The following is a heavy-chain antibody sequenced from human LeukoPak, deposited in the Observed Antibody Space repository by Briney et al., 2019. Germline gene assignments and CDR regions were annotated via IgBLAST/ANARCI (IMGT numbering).Heavy chain of an antibody. Sequence: GGSLRLSCAASGFTFSSYGMNWVRQAPGKGLEWVSSISSSSSYIYYADSVKGRFTISRDNAKNSLYLQMNSLRAEDTAVYYCARDEKDGVYFDYWGQGTLVTVSS. J-gene: IGHJ4*02. D-gene: IGHD4-17*01. CDR2: ISSSSSYI. CDR3: ARDEKDGVYFDY. V-gene: IGHV3-21*01. CDR1: GFTFSSYG.